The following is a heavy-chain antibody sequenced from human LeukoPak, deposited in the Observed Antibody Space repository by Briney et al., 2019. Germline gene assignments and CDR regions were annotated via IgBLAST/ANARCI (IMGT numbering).Heavy chain of an antibody. V-gene: IGHV1-2*02. Sequence: ASVKVSCKASGYTFTGYYMHWVRQAPGQGLEWMGWINPNSGGTNYAQKFQGRVTMTRDTSISTAYMELSRLRSDDTAVYYCARGFDCRGWATWFVPWGQGTLDTVSS. CDR1: GYTFTGYY. CDR3: ARGFDCRGWATWFVP. D-gene: IGHD6-19*01. CDR2: INPNSGGT. J-gene: IGHJ5*02.